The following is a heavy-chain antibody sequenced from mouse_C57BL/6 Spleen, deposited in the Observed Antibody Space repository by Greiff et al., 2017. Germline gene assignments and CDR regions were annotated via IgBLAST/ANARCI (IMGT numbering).Heavy chain of an antibody. Sequence: VQLQQSGAELVRPGASVKLSCTASGFNIKDYYMHWVKQRPEQGLEWIGRLDPEDGDTEYAPKFQGKATMTADPSSNTAYLQLSSLTSEDTAVYYCTTCSYYDDGGFAYWGQGTLVTVSA. CDR1: GFNIKDYY. CDR3: TTCSYYDDGGFAY. V-gene: IGHV14-1*01. CDR2: LDPEDGDT. D-gene: IGHD2-4*01. J-gene: IGHJ3*01.